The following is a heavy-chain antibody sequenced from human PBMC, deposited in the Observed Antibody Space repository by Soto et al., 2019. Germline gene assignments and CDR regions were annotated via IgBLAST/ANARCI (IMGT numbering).Heavy chain of an antibody. CDR1: GYTFTSYY. CDR3: ARDSSSSSGHSSGWYSVWFDP. D-gene: IGHD6-19*01. CDR2: INPSGGST. J-gene: IGHJ5*02. Sequence: GASVKVSCKASGYTFTSYYMHWVRQAPGQGLEWMGIINPSGGSTSYAQKFQGRVTMTRDTSTSTVYMELSSLRSEDTAVYYCARDSSSSSGHSSGWYSVWFDPWGQGTLVTVSS. V-gene: IGHV1-46*01.